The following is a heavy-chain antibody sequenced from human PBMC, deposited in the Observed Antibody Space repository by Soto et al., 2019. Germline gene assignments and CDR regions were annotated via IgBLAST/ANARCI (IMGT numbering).Heavy chain of an antibody. CDR2: ISASGDFT. D-gene: IGHD2-2*03. J-gene: IGHJ6*02. V-gene: IGHV3-23*01. Sequence: GGSLRLSCAASGFIFGSYAMGWVRQAPGKGLEWVSDISASGDFTFYADSVKGRFTISRDNSKNTLYLQMNSLRADDTAVYFCAKEDGYCSSSSCPFGLDVWGQGTTVTVSS. CDR1: GFIFGSYA. CDR3: AKEDGYCSSSSCPFGLDV.